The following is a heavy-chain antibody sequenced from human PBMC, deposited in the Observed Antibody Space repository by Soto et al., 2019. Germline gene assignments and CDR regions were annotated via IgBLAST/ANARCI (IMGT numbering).Heavy chain of an antibody. V-gene: IGHV1-69*08. Sequence: QAQLVQSGAEVKKPGSSVEVSCKASGGTFSTYIISWVRQAPGQGLEWMGRIIPILGIANYAQNFQGRVTITADKSTSTVYMELSSLRSEDTAVYYCAREDYYGSGSYYNNDAFAIWGQGTMVTVSS. CDR2: IIPILGIA. D-gene: IGHD3-10*01. CDR3: AREDYYGSGSYYNNDAFAI. J-gene: IGHJ3*02. CDR1: GGTFSTYI.